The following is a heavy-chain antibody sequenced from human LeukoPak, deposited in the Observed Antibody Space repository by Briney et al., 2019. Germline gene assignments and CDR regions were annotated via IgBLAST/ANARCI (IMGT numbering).Heavy chain of an antibody. CDR1: GYTFIDYY. V-gene: IGHV1-2*02. CDR3: ARDFIRGSSFAYRLLES. J-gene: IGHJ4*02. D-gene: IGHD5-18*01. CDR2: INPNSGGT. Sequence: AASVKVSCKPSGYTFIDYYVHWVWKAPGQGVEWLGWINPNSGGTSNAQMLRGRVTLTRDTSINTAYMELRRLTSDDTAVYYCARDFIRGSSFAYRLLESWGQGTLVIVSS.